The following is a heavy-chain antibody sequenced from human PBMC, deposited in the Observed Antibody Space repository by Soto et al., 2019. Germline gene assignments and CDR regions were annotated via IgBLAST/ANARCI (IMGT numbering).Heavy chain of an antibody. J-gene: IGHJ5*02. V-gene: IGHV3-23*01. CDR1: GFSFSSYA. CDR3: AKNGYHWFGP. Sequence: EVQLLESGGGLVQPGGSLRLSCAASGFSFSSYAMSWVRQAPGKGLEWVSTISGSGGSTYYADSVKGRFTVSRDKSKHTLYLQMNSLRAEDTAVYYCAKNGYHWFGPWGQGTLVSVSS. CDR2: ISGSGGST. D-gene: IGHD1-1*01.